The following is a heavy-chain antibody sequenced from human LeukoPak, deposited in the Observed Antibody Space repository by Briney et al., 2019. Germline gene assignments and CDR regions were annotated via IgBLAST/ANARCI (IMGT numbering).Heavy chain of an antibody. V-gene: IGHV4-59*01. CDR3: ARDTMVNYGLDT. Sequence: PLETLSLTCTVSGASISSSYWSWIRQPPGKGLEWIGYIYYSGNTNHNPSLKSRVTMSVNTSKNQFSLKLSSVTAADTAVYYCARDTMVNYGLDTWGQGTMVTVSS. CDR1: GASISSSY. J-gene: IGHJ3*02. CDR2: IYYSGNT. D-gene: IGHD3-10*01.